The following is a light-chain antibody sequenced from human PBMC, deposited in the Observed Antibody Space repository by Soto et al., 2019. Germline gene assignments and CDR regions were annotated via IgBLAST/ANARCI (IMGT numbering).Light chain of an antibody. V-gene: IGLV2-8*01. CDR2: EVS. CDR3: SSYAGSNIFV. Sequence: QSVLTQPPSASGSPGQSVTISCTGTSSDVGGYNFVAWYQQHPGKAPKLMISEVSKRPSGVPDRFSGSKSGNTASLTVSGLQAEDEADYYCSSYAGSNIFVFGTGTKVTAL. CDR1: SSDVGGYNF. J-gene: IGLJ1*01.